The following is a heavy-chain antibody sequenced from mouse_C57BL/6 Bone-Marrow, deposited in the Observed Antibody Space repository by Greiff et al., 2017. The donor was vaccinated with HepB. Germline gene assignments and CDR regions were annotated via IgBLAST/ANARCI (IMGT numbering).Heavy chain of an antibody. Sequence: EVMLVESGGGLVKPGGSLKLSCAASGFTFSDYGMHWVRQAPEKGLEWVAYISSGSSTIYYADTVKGRFTISRDNAKNTLFLQMTSLRSEDTAMYYCARRRNYSNYYYAMDYWGQGTSVTVSS. V-gene: IGHV5-17*01. CDR3: ARRRNYSNYYYAMDY. CDR1: GFTFSDYG. D-gene: IGHD2-5*01. J-gene: IGHJ4*01. CDR2: ISSGSSTI.